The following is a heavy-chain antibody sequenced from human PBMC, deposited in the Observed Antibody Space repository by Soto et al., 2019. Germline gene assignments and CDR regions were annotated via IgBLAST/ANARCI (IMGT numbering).Heavy chain of an antibody. V-gene: IGHV4-4*07. CDR1: GGSITSYY. D-gene: IGHD6-19*01. Sequence: SPETLPLTCTVSGGSITSYYWSWIRQPAGKGLEWTGRTYSSGSTDYNPSLKSRVTMSADTSKNQFSLKLTSVTAADTAVDYCAIRSGSQEIDDSGQTILLSLFS. J-gene: IGHJ4*02. CDR3: AIRSGSQEIDD. CDR2: TYSSGST.